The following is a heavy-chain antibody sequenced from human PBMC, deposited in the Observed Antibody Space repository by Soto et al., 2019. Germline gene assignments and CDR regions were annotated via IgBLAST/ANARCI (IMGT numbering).Heavy chain of an antibody. D-gene: IGHD3-16*01. CDR1: GFTFSSYV. CDR2: IGGTSGST. CDR3: AKRRGEGYFNY. J-gene: IGHJ4*02. Sequence: EVQLLESGGGLVQPGGSLRLSCAASGFTFSSYVMSWVRQAPGKGLEWVSAIGGTSGSTYYAASVKGRFTISRDNSKNTLYLSINSLRAEDTAAFYCAKRRGEGYFNYLCQGALVTVSS. V-gene: IGHV3-23*01.